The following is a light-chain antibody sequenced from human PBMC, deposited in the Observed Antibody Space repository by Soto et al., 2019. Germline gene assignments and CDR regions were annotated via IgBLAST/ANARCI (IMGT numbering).Light chain of an antibody. V-gene: IGKV3-15*01. J-gene: IGKJ1*01. Sequence: EKVMTQSPATLSVSPGERATLSCRASQRVSSDLAWYQQKPGQAPRLLIYGASTRATGIPARFSGSGSGTEFTLTISSLQSEDVAVYYCQQFENWPWTFGQGTKVDI. CDR1: QRVSSD. CDR3: QQFENWPWT. CDR2: GAS.